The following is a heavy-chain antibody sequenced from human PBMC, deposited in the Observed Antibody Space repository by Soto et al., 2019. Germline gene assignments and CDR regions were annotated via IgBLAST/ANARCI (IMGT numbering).Heavy chain of an antibody. J-gene: IGHJ6*02. CDR1: GYTFTSYG. CDR3: ASGSTRWSGDGIFGMYR. Sequence: GASVKVSCKSSGYTFTSYGISGVRQAPGQGLEWMGWISAYSGNTKYSQKFQGRVTITRDTSASTAYMELSSLRSEDTAWYYCASGSTRWSGDGIFGMYRWGHGTT. CDR2: ISAYSGNT. V-gene: IGHV1-18*01. D-gene: IGHD2-2*01.